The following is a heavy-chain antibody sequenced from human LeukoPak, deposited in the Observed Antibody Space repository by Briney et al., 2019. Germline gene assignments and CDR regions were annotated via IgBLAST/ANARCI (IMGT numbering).Heavy chain of an antibody. Sequence: GASVKVSCKASGGTFSSYAISWVRQAPGQGLEWMGRIIPILGIANYAQKFQGRVTITADKSTSTAYMELSSLRSEDTAVYYCAAGGSSGSYDYWGRGTLVTVSS. J-gene: IGHJ4*02. CDR3: AAGGSSGSYDY. CDR2: IIPILGIA. CDR1: GGTFSSYA. D-gene: IGHD1-26*01. V-gene: IGHV1-69*04.